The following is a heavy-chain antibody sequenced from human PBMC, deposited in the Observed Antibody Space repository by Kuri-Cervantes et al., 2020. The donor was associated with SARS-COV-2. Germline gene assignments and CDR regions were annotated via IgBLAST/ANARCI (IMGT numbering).Heavy chain of an antibody. CDR3: ARLDQYDFWSGFYFDY. J-gene: IGHJ4*02. Sequence: SDPLSLTCTVLGYSISRGYYRGWIRQPPGKGLEWIACIYHSGSTYDNPSLKSRVTISVDTSKTQFSLKLRSVTAADTAVYYCARLDQYDFWSGFYFDYWGQGTLVTVSS. CDR1: GYSISRGYY. CDR2: IYHSGST. V-gene: IGHV4-38-2*02. D-gene: IGHD3-3*01.